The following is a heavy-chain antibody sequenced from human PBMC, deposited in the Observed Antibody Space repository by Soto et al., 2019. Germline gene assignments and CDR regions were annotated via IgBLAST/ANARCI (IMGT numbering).Heavy chain of an antibody. V-gene: IGHV3-33*01. J-gene: IGHJ6*02. CDR2: IWYDGSNK. Sequence: QVQLVESGGGVVQPGRSLRLSCAASGFTFSSYGMHWVRKAPGKGLARVAVIWYDGSNKYYADSVKGRFPISRHNSKNTRYLQMISRRAEDTAVYYCARETGAAYCGGDCYSGPYYYYGMDVWGQGTTVTVSS. CDR1: GFTFSSYG. CDR3: ARETGAAYCGGDCYSGPYYYYGMDV. D-gene: IGHD2-21*02.